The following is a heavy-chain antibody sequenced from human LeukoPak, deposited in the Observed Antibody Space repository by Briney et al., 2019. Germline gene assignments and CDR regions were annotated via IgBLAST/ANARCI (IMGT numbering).Heavy chain of an antibody. V-gene: IGHV3-9*01. D-gene: IGHD3-10*01. CDR1: GFTFDDYA. CDR2: ISWNSGSI. Sequence: GRSLRLSCAASGFTFDDYAMHWVRQAPGKGLEWVSGISWNSGSIGYADSVKGRFTISRDNAKNSLYPQMNSLRAEDTALYYCAKDSEMVRGLGGMDVWGQGTTVTVSS. J-gene: IGHJ6*02. CDR3: AKDSEMVRGLGGMDV.